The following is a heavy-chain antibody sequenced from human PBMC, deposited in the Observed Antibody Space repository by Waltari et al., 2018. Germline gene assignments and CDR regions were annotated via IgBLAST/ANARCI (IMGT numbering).Heavy chain of an antibody. J-gene: IGHJ3*02. Sequence: QVQLQESGPGLVKPSQTLSLTCTVSGGSISSGGYYWSWIRQHPGKGLEWIGYIYYSGSPYYNPSLKSRVTISVDTSKNQFSLKLSSVTAADTAVYYCARGRRVGRDGQTLRGDAFDIWGQGTMVTVSS. CDR2: IYYSGSP. CDR1: GGSISSGGYY. D-gene: IGHD1-26*01. CDR3: ARGRRVGRDGQTLRGDAFDI. V-gene: IGHV4-31*03.